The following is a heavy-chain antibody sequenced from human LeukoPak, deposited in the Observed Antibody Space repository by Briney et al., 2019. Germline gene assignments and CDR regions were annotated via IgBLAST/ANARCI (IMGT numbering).Heavy chain of an antibody. CDR1: GGSISSYY. V-gene: IGHV4-4*07. Sequence: SETLSLTCTVSGGSISSYYWSWIRQPAGKGLEWIGRIYTSGSTNYNPSLKSRVTMSVDTSKNQFSLKLSSVTAADTAVYYCARSLPIAAAGEYFQHWGQGTLVTVFS. CDR2: IYTSGST. D-gene: IGHD6-13*01. CDR3: ARSLPIAAAGEYFQH. J-gene: IGHJ1*01.